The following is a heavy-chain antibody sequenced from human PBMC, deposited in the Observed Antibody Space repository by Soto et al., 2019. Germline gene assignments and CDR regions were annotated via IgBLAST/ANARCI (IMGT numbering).Heavy chain of an antibody. V-gene: IGHV4-30-2*01. CDR3: ARRTDYYASSGTFDY. CDR1: GGSISSGGYS. CDR2: IYHSGST. Sequence: SETLSLTCAVSGGSISSGGYSWSWIRQPPGKGLEWIGYIYHSGSTYYNPSLKSRVTISVDRSKNQFSLKLSSVTAADTAVYYCARRTDYYASSGTFDYWGQGTLVTVSS. J-gene: IGHJ4*02. D-gene: IGHD3-22*01.